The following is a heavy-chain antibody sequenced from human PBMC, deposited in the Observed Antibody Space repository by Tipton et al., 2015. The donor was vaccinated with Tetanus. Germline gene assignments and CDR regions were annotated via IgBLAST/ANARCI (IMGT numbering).Heavy chain of an antibody. J-gene: IGHJ3*01. CDR3: ARRSYCSSSRCFDAFDL. CDR2: VYADHDT. Sequence: SLRLSCAASGFTVSNTYMTWVRQAPGKGLEWVSIVYADHDTYYADSVKGRFTFSRDISKNMVYLQMNSLRAENTAVYYCARRSYCSSSRCFDAFDLWGQGTMVTVSS. CDR1: GFTVSNTY. D-gene: IGHD2-2*01. V-gene: IGHV3-53*01.